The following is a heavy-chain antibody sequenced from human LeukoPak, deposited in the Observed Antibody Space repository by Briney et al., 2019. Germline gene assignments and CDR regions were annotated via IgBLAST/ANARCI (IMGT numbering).Heavy chain of an antibody. CDR3: ARAQQDIVVVGSAWWFDP. Sequence: PGGSLRLSCAASGFTSSSYGMHWVRQAPGKGLEWVSYISSSGSTIYYADSVKGRFTISRDNAKNSLYLQMNSLRAEDTAVYYCARAQQDIVVVGSAWWFDPWGQGTLVTVSS. CDR2: ISSSGSTI. J-gene: IGHJ5*02. CDR1: GFTSSSYG. V-gene: IGHV3-48*04. D-gene: IGHD2-15*01.